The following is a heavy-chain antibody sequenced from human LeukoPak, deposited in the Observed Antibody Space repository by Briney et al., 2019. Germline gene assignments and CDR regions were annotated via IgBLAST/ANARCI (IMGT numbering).Heavy chain of an antibody. V-gene: IGHV1-18*01. Sequence: ASVKVSCKASGYTFTSFGVSWVRQAPGQGLEWMGWISAYNGKTRSAQKLQGRVTMTTDTSTSTAYMELRSLRSDDTAVYYCARGIAVADYRSMDVWGQGTTVTVSS. CDR2: ISAYNGKT. J-gene: IGHJ6*02. D-gene: IGHD6-19*01. CDR1: GYTFTSFG. CDR3: ARGIAVADYRSMDV.